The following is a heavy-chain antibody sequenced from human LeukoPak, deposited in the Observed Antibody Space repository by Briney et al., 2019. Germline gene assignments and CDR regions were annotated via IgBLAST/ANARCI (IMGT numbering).Heavy chain of an antibody. CDR2: INHSGST. CDR3: ARTYYDSSGFDP. J-gene: IGHJ5*02. Sequence: SETLSLTCAVYGGSFSGYYWSWIRQPPGKGLEWIGEINHSGSTNYNPSLKSRVTISVDTSKNQFSLKLSSVTAADTAVYYCARTYYDSSGFDPWGQGTLVTVSS. CDR1: GGSFSGYY. V-gene: IGHV4-34*01. D-gene: IGHD3-22*01.